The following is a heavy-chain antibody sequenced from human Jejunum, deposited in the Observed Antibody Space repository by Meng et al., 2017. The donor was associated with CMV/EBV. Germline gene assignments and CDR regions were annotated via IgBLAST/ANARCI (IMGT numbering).Heavy chain of an antibody. CDR3: AKWLGEQSVFDY. CDR2: IYASGGEV. Sequence: SCAASGFTFNTHTMTWVRQAPGKGLEWVSHIYASGGEVHYADSVKGRFTISRDNSKNTLYLRMNSLRAEDTAVYYCAKWLGEQSVFDYWGQGTLVTVSS. V-gene: IGHV3-23*05. CDR1: GFTFNTHT. J-gene: IGHJ4*02. D-gene: IGHD3-10*01.